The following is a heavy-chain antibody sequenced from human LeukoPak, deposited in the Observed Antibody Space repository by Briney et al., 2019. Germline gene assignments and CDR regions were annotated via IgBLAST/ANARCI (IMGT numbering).Heavy chain of an antibody. Sequence: PGGSLRLSCAASGFTFSSYSMNWVRQAPGKGLEWVSSISSSSSYIYYADSVKGRFTISRGNAKNSLYLQMNSLRAEDTAVYYCASLLDRSWPFDYWGQGTLVTVSS. V-gene: IGHV3-21*01. CDR3: ASLLDRSWPFDY. CDR2: ISSSSSYI. J-gene: IGHJ4*02. D-gene: IGHD6-13*01. CDR1: GFTFSSYS.